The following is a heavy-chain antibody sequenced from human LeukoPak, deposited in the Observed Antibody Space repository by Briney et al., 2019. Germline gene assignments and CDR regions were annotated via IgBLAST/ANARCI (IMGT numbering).Heavy chain of an antibody. Sequence: SETLSLTCTVSGGSISSGSYYWSWIRQPAGKGLEWIGRIYTSGSTNYNPSLKSRVTISVDTSKNQSSLKLSSVTAADTAVYYCARDPVGRYFDWLSPGDYYYYMDVWGKGTTVTVSS. V-gene: IGHV4-61*02. D-gene: IGHD3-9*01. J-gene: IGHJ6*03. CDR1: GGSISSGSYY. CDR3: ARDPVGRYFDWLSPGDYYYYMDV. CDR2: IYTSGST.